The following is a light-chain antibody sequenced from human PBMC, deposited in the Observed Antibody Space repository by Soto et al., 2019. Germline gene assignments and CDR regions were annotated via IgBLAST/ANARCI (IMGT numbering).Light chain of an antibody. Sequence: QSVLTQPASVSGSPGKSITISCTGNGSEVGAYNYVSWYQQCPGKAPKLIIYDVVNRPSGVSNRFSGSKSGNTAALIIFGLQAEDEADYYCCSYTSSSTYVFGTGTKVTVL. CDR1: GSEVGAYNY. J-gene: IGLJ1*01. CDR2: DVV. CDR3: CSYTSSSTYV. V-gene: IGLV2-14*01.